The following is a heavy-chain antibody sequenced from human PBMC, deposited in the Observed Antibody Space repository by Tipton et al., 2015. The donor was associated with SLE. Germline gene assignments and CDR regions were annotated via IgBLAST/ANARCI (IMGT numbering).Heavy chain of an antibody. CDR2: IFYGRDT. D-gene: IGHD2-15*01. V-gene: IGHV4-59*11. J-gene: IGHJ4*02. CDR1: GDTISDHY. Sequence: TLSLTCTVSGDTISDHYWSWIRQTPGEGLEWIGYIFYGRDTNYNPSLKSRVTISIEASKNQLSLTLQYVTAADTAVYYCARGSVVADDYWGQGTLVTVSS. CDR3: ARGSVVADDY.